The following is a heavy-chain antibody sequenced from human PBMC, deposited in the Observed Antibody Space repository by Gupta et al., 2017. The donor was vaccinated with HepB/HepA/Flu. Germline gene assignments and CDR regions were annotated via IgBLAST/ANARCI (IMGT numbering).Heavy chain of an antibody. Sequence: QVQLVQSGAEVKKPGSSVKVSCKASGGTFSSYAISWVRQAPGQGLEWMGGIIPIFGTANYAQKFQGRVTITADKSTSTAYMELSSLRSEDTAVYYCARSQIFGVVIIHPTRFDYWGQGTLVTVSS. CDR3: ARSQIFGVVIIHPTRFDY. CDR1: GGTFSSYA. D-gene: IGHD3-3*01. V-gene: IGHV1-69*06. CDR2: IIPIFGTA. J-gene: IGHJ4*02.